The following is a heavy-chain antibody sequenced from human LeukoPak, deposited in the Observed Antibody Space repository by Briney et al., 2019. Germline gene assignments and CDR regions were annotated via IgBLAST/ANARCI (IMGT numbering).Heavy chain of an antibody. CDR2: MNPNSGNT. V-gene: IGHV1-8*01. J-gene: IGHJ6*02. D-gene: IGHD1-7*01. CDR3: ARVPQNLYRMYV. Sequence: GAPVKVSCKASGYTFTSYDINWVRQATGQGLEWMGWMNPNSGNTGYAQKFQGRVTMTRNTSISTAYMELSSLRSEDTAVYYCARVPQNLYRMYVWGQGTTVTVSS. CDR1: GYTFTSYD.